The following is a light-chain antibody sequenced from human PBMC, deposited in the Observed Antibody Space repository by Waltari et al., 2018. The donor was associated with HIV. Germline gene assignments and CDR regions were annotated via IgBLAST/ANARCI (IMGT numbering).Light chain of an antibody. CDR2: SNN. CDR3: AAWDNSLNGYV. CDR1: SSNIGSNT. Sequence: QSVLTQPPSASETPGQRVTISCSGSSSNIGSNTVDWFQQLPGTAPKLLIYSNNPRPSGVPDRFSGSKSGTSASLAISGLQSEDETDYYCAAWDNSLNGYVFGTGTKVTVL. J-gene: IGLJ1*01. V-gene: IGLV1-44*01.